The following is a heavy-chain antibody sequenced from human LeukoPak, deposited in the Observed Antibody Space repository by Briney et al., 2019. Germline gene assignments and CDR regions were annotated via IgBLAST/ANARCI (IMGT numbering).Heavy chain of an antibody. Sequence: SETLSLTCTVSGGSISDYYWSWIRQPAGKGLEWIGRIYTTGSTDYNPSFKSRVTMSVDPSKNQFSLKLTSVTVADTATYYCVRQGTNSGYYLLDYWGQGHLVIVSS. V-gene: IGHV4-4*07. D-gene: IGHD3-22*01. CDR1: GGSISDYY. J-gene: IGHJ4*02. CDR2: IYTTGST. CDR3: VRQGTNSGYYLLDY.